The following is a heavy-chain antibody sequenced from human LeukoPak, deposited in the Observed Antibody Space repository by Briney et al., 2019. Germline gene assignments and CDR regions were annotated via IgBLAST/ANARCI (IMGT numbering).Heavy chain of an antibody. CDR1: GGSFSGYY. Sequence: SETLSLTCAVYGGSFSGYYWSWIRQPPGKGLEWIGEINHSGSTNYSPSLKSRVTMSVDTSKNQFSLKLSSVTAADMAMYYCARVGVQIVVVPAATTQTTYYYYMDVWDKGTTVTVSS. CDR3: ARVGVQIVVVPAATTQTTYYYYMDV. J-gene: IGHJ6*03. CDR2: INHSGST. D-gene: IGHD2-2*01. V-gene: IGHV4-34*01.